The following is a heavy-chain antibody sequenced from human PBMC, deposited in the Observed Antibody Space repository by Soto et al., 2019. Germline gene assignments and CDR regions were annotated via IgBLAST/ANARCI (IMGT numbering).Heavy chain of an antibody. CDR1: GVSMRNSY. D-gene: IGHD3-16*01. J-gene: IGHJ5*02. CDR2: ISTSGNT. CDR3: ARGGGVPALGDP. Sequence: QVQLEESGPGLVKPSETLSLICSVSGVSMRNSYWTWIRQSAGKGLEWIRRISTSGNTNYNHSLNSRLTMAVDTSKNQVSLKLTSVTAADTAVYYCARGGGVPALGDPWGQGNLVTVSS. V-gene: IGHV4-4*07.